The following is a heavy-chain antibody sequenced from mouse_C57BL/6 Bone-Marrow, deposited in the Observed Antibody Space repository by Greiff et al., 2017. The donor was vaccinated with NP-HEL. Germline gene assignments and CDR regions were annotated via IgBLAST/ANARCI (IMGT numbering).Heavy chain of an antibody. CDR2: IYPGGGYT. D-gene: IGHD1-1*01. V-gene: IGHV1-63*01. CDR1: GYTFTNYW. J-gene: IGHJ3*01. CDR3: ARSGLRRGAWFAY. Sequence: QVQLQQSGAELVRPGTSVKMSCKASGYTFTNYWIGWAKQRPGHGLEWIGDIYPGGGYTNYNEKFKGKATLTADKSSSTAYMQFSSLTSEDSAIYYCARSGLRRGAWFAYWGQGTLVTVSA.